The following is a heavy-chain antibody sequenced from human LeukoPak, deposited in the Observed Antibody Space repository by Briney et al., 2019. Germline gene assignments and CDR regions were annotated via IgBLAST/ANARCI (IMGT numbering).Heavy chain of an antibody. CDR1: GFTFSSYS. D-gene: IGHD2-15*01. Sequence: GGSLRLSCAASGFTFSSYSMSWVRQAPGKGLEWVSSISSSSYIYYADSVKGRFTISRDNAKDSLYLQMNSLRPEDTAVYYCARETPAATQDYWGQGTLVTVSS. CDR2: ISSSSYI. CDR3: ARETPAATQDY. J-gene: IGHJ4*02. V-gene: IGHV3-21*01.